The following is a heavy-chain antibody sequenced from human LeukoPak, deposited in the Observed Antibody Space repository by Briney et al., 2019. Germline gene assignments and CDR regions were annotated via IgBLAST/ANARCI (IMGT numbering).Heavy chain of an antibody. J-gene: IGHJ4*02. Sequence: ASVKASCKASGYTFTGYYIHWVRQAPGQGLEWMGRINPNSGGTNYAQKFQGRVTMTRDTSISTAYMELSSLRSEDTAVYFCARATLSDYYFNYWGQGTLVTVSS. CDR1: GYTFTGYY. V-gene: IGHV1-2*06. CDR3: ARATLSDYYFNY. CDR2: INPNSGGT.